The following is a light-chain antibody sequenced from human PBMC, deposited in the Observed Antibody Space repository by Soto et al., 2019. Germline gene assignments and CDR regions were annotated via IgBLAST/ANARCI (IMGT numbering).Light chain of an antibody. CDR3: QHRMNWPLT. V-gene: IGKV3-11*01. CDR1: QSVSSY. J-gene: IGKJ5*01. Sequence: EIVLTQSPATLSLSPGERATLSCRASQSVSSYLLWYQQKPGQAPRLLIYDASNRATGIPARFSGSGSDTDFTLTISILEPEDFAVYYCQHRMNWPLTFGQGTRLEIK. CDR2: DAS.